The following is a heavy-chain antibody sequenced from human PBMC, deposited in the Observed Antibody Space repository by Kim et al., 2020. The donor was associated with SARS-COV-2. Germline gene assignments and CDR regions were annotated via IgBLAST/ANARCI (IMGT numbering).Heavy chain of an antibody. CDR1: GFTFSSYW. J-gene: IGHJ4*02. V-gene: IGHV3-74*01. CDR2: INSDGSST. CDR3: ARGGTMVRGVRFYFDY. D-gene: IGHD3-10*01. Sequence: GGSLRPSCAASGFTFSSYWMHWVRQAPGKGLVWVSRINSDGSSTSYADSVKGRFTISRDNAKNTLYLQMNSLRAEDTAVYYCARGGTMVRGVRFYFDYWGQGHLVTVSS.